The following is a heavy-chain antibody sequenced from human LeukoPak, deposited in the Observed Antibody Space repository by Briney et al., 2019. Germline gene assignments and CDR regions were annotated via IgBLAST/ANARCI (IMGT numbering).Heavy chain of an antibody. D-gene: IGHD3-10*01. Sequence: GGSLRLSCTVFGFSFSRYSMNWVRQAPGKGLEWISYISSDGSTIYYADSVKGRFTISRDNARNSLYLQMNSLRAEDTAVYYCARAPFDYGSGSYYYDYWGQGTLVTVSS. CDR2: ISSDGSTI. V-gene: IGHV3-48*01. CDR1: GFSFSRYS. J-gene: IGHJ4*02. CDR3: ARAPFDYGSGSYYYDY.